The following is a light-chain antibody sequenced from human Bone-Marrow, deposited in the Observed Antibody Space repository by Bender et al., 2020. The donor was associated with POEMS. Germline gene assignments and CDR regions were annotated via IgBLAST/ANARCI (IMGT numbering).Light chain of an antibody. CDR3: VAWDASLNGWV. CDR1: VLAKKY. J-gene: IGLJ3*02. CDR2: KDV. Sequence: SYELTQPSSVSVSPGQTGRITCSGDVLAKKYSRWFQQKPGQAPVLVIYKDVERPSGVPDRFSGSKSGTSASLAITGLQSDDEAIYFCVAWDASLNGWVFGGGTKLTVL. V-gene: IGLV3-27*01.